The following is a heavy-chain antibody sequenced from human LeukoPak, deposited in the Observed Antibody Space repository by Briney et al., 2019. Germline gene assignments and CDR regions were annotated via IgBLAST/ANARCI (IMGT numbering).Heavy chain of an antibody. J-gene: IGHJ4*02. CDR3: AREIEYSSSFFDY. CDR1: GGSFSNYC. D-gene: IGHD6-6*01. Sequence: SETLSLTCAVYGGSFSNYCWTWIRQPPGKGLEWIGEINHSGSTNYNPSLKSRVTISVDTSKNQFSLKLSSVTAADTAVYYCAREIEYSSSFFDYWGQGTLVTVSS. V-gene: IGHV4-34*01. CDR2: INHSGST.